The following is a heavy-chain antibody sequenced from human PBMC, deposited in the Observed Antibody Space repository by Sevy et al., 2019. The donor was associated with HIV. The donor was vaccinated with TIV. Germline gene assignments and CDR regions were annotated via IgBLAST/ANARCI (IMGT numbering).Heavy chain of an antibody. CDR1: GFTFSSYA. CDR2: ISYDGSNK. CDR3: ARDRRGNLITIFGVVTHSHPDY. D-gene: IGHD3-3*01. V-gene: IGHV3-30-3*01. J-gene: IGHJ4*02. Sequence: GGSLRLSCAASGFTFSSYAMHWVRQAPGKGLEWVAVISYDGSNKYYADSVKGQFTISRDNSKNTLYLQMNSLRAEDTAVYYCARDRRGNLITIFGVVTHSHPDYWGQGTLVTVSS.